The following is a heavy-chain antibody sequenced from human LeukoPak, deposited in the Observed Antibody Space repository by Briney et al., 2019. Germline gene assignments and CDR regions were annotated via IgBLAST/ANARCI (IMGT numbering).Heavy chain of an antibody. CDR1: GYSISSGYY. D-gene: IGHD4-17*01. CDR3: ARDRSNGDYVPFDY. J-gene: IGHJ4*02. CDR2: IYHSGST. Sequence: SETLSLTCSVSGYSISSGYYWGWIRQPPGKGLEWIGSIYHSGSTLYNPSLRSRITISLDTSKNHFSLKLNSVTAADTAVYYCARDRSNGDYVPFDYWGQGTLVTVSS. V-gene: IGHV4-38-2*02.